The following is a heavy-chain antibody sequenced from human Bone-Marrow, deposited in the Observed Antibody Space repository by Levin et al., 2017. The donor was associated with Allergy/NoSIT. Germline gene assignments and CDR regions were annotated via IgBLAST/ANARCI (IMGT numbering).Heavy chain of an antibody. J-gene: IGHJ4*02. V-gene: IGHV3-23*01. D-gene: IGHD6-19*01. CDR2: VSGSGDST. CDR3: ARKGAIAVAGQFDY. Sequence: LSLTCVASGFTFRSSAMSWVRQAPGKGLEWVSTVSGSGDSTYYADSVQGRFTISRDNSKNTLYMQMNSLRAEDTAVYYCARKGAIAVAGQFDYWGQGILVTVSS. CDR1: GFTFRSSA.